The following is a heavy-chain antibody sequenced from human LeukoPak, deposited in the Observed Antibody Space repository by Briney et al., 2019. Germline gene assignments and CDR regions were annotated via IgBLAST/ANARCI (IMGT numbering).Heavy chain of an antibody. CDR3: ARGIRAVAGSVGPFDY. Sequence: GGSLRLSCAASGFTFSDYYMTWVRQAPGKGLEWVSSITSSGSYIYFADSMKGRFTISRDNAKNSLYLQMNSLRAEDTAVYYCARGIRAVAGSVGPFDYWGQGTLVTVSS. CDR2: ITSSGSYI. CDR1: GFTFSDYY. D-gene: IGHD6-19*01. V-gene: IGHV3-21*01. J-gene: IGHJ4*02.